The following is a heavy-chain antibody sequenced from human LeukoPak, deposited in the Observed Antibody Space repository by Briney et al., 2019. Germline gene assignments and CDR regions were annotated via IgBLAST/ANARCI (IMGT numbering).Heavy chain of an antibody. CDR2: LQDDGSHQ. Sequence: GGSLRLSCVASGFPFSSYWMTWVRQAPGKGLEWVASLQDDGSHQYYVDSAKGRFTISRENAKNLLFLQMSSLRVEDTAVYYCARDLSSRDAYWGQGTPVTVSS. D-gene: IGHD6-13*01. CDR1: GFPFSSYW. CDR3: ARDLSSRDAY. J-gene: IGHJ4*02. V-gene: IGHV3-7*03.